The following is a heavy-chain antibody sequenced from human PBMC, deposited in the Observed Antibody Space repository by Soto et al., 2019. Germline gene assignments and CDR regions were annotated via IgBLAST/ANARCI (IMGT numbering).Heavy chain of an antibody. J-gene: IGHJ6*03. Sequence: PGKGLEWVSYISSSGSTIYYADSVKGRFSISRDNAKNSLYLQMNSLRAEDTAVYYCARDPQELGSSYMDVWGKGTTVTVS. D-gene: IGHD2-15*01. CDR3: ARDPQELGSSYMDV. CDR2: ISSSGSTI. V-gene: IGHV3-11*01.